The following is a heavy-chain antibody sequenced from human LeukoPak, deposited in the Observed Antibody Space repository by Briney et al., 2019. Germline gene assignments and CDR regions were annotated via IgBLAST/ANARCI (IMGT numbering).Heavy chain of an antibody. CDR1: GYTFTSYY. Sequence: ASVKVSCKASGYTFTSYYMHWVRQAPGQGLEWMGIINPSGGSTSYAQKFQGRVTMTRDTSTSTVYMELSSLRSEDTAVYYCARGAYYDILTGRSYYYYMDVWGKGTTVTISS. CDR2: INPSGGST. V-gene: IGHV1-46*01. D-gene: IGHD3-9*01. CDR3: ARGAYYDILTGRSYYYYMDV. J-gene: IGHJ6*03.